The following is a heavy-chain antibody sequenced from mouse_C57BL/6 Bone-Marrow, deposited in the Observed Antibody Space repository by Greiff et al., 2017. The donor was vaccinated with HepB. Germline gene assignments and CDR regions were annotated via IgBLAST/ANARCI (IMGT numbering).Heavy chain of an antibody. CDR3: TTGEYAPWFAY. V-gene: IGHV14-4*01. Sequence: VQLKESGAELVRPGASVKLSCTASGFNIKDDYMHWVKQRPEQGLEWIGWIDPENGDTEYASKFQGKATITADTSSNTAYLQLSSLTSEDTAVYYCTTGEYAPWFAYWGQGTLVTVSA. CDR2: IDPENGDT. CDR1: GFNIKDDY. J-gene: IGHJ3*01. D-gene: IGHD2-10*02.